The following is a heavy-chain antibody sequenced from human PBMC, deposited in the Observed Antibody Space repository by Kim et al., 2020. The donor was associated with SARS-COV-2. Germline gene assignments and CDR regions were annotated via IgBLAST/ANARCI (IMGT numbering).Heavy chain of an antibody. CDR2: RIK. CDR3: VRDVTWSVDY. J-gene: IGHJ4*02. V-gene: IGHV3-74*01. Sequence: RIKRYADSGGGRFTNSRDNAKKTLYLQMESLRREDTAVYYCVRDVTWSVDYWGQGTLVTVS. D-gene: IGHD2-8*01.